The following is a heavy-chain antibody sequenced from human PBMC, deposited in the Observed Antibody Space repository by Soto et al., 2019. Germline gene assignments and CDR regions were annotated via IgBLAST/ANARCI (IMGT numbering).Heavy chain of an antibody. V-gene: IGHV4-39*01. J-gene: IGHJ4*02. CDR3: ARHSWVESSGWYEDFDY. CDR1: GGSISSSSYY. Sequence: PSETLSLTCTVSGGSISSSSYYWGWIRQPPGKGLEWIGSIYYSGSTYYNPSLKSRVTISVDTSKNQFSLKLSSVTAADTAVYYCARHSWVESSGWYEDFDYWGQGTLVTVSS. CDR2: IYYSGST. D-gene: IGHD6-19*01.